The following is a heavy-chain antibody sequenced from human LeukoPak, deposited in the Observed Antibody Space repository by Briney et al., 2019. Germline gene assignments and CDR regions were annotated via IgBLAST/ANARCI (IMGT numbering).Heavy chain of an antibody. V-gene: IGHV4-31*03. CDR2: IYYSGST. CDR3: ARKRVATISYFDY. D-gene: IGHD5-12*01. Sequence: SQTLSLTCTVSGGSISSGGYYWSWIRQHPGKGLEWIGYIYYSGSTYYNPSLKSRVTISVDTSKNQFSLKLSSVTAADTAVYCCARKRVATISYFDYWGQGTLVTVSS. J-gene: IGHJ4*02. CDR1: GGSISSGGYY.